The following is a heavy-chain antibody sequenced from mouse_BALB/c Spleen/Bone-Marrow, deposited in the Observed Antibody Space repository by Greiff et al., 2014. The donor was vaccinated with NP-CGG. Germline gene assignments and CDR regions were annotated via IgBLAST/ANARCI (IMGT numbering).Heavy chain of an antibody. D-gene: IGHD1-1*02. J-gene: IGHJ2*01. Sequence: QVQLQQSGAELARPGASVKLSCKASGYTFTSYWMQWVKQRPGQGLEWIGAIYPEDGDTRYTQKFKGKATLTADKSSSTAYMQLSSLASEDSAVYYCASQGDYGSFDYWGQGTTLTVSS. V-gene: IGHV1-87*01. CDR1: GYTFTSYW. CDR2: IYPEDGDT. CDR3: ASQGDYGSFDY.